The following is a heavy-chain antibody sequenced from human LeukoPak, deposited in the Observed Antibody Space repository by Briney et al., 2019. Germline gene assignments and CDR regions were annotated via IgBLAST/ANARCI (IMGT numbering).Heavy chain of an antibody. CDR1: GFPFSSYW. V-gene: IGHV3-7*01. D-gene: IGHD6-19*01. CDR3: ARDKPQRAARYSSGLSDY. J-gene: IGHJ4*02. CDR2: IKQDGSEK. Sequence: GGSLRLSCAASGFPFSSYWMSWVRQAPGKGLEWVANIKQDGSEKYYVDSVKGRFPISRDNAKNSLYLQMNSLRAEDTAVYYCARDKPQRAARYSSGLSDYWGQGTLVTVSS.